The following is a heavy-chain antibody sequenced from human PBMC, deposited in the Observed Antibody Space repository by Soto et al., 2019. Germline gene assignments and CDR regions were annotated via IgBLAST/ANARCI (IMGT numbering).Heavy chain of an antibody. Sequence: QVQLVQSGAEVKKPGSSVKVSCKASGGTFSSYAISWVRQAPGQGLEWMGGIIPIFGTANYAQKFQGRVTITEDETKRTSDMELSSLRSKDTTVYYCARGGHYYERLAARWFGPWGQGTTVTVSS. V-gene: IGHV1-69*12. J-gene: IGHJ5*02. CDR1: GGTFSSYA. CDR2: IIPIFGTA. CDR3: ARGGHYYERLAARWFGP. D-gene: IGHD3-22*01.